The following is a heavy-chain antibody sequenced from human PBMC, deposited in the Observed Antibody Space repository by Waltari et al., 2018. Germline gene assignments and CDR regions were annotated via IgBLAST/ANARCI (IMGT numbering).Heavy chain of an antibody. CDR1: GGSISSYC. CDR3: ARTGSRYCSGGSCSVLDY. J-gene: IGHJ4*02. CDR2: IYTSGST. D-gene: IGHD2-15*01. V-gene: IGHV4-4*09. Sequence: QVQLQESGPGLVTPSETLSLTGTASGGSISSYCWSWIRPPPGTGLEWIGYIYTSGSTNYNPSLKSRVTISVDTSKNQFSLKLSSVTAADTAVYYCARTGSRYCSGGSCSVLDYWGQGTLVTVSS.